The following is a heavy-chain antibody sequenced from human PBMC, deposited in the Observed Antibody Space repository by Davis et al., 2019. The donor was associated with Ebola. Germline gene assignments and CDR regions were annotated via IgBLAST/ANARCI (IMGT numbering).Heavy chain of an antibody. D-gene: IGHD1-26*01. Sequence: GESLKISCAASGFTFSDYWMHWVRQAPGKGLVWVSRINNDESGANYADSVKGRFTISRDNAKNTLYLQMNSLRVEDTAVYSCARADSGSYYRALVYWGQGTLVTVSP. J-gene: IGHJ4*02. CDR3: ARADSGSYYRALVY. CDR2: INNDESGA. CDR1: GFTFSDYW. V-gene: IGHV3-74*01.